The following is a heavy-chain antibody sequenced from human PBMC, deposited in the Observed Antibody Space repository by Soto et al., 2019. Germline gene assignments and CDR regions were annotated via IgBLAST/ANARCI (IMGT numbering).Heavy chain of an antibody. CDR1: GGSFSGYY. Sequence: SETLSLTCAVYGGSFSGYYWSWIRQPPGKGLEWIGEINHSGSTNYNPSLKSRVTISVDTSKNQFSLKLSSVTAADTAVYYCARGLDREWGSGSYYNAQWNFDYWGQGTLVTVSS. CDR3: ARGLDREWGSGSYYNAQWNFDY. V-gene: IGHV4-34*01. D-gene: IGHD3-10*01. CDR2: INHSGST. J-gene: IGHJ4*02.